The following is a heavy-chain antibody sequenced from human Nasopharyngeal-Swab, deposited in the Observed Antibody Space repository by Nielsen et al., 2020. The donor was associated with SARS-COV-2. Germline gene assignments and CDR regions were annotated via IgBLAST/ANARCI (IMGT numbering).Heavy chain of an antibody. CDR3: ASPDESGY. CDR1: GGSISSSSYY. J-gene: IGHJ4*02. D-gene: IGHD1-14*01. CDR2: IYYSGST. Sequence: SETLSLTCTVSGGSISSSSYYWGWIRQPPGKGLEWIGSIYYSGSTYYNPSLKSRVTISVDTSKNQFSLKLSSVTAADTAVYYCASPDESGYWGQGTLVTVSS. V-gene: IGHV4-39*01.